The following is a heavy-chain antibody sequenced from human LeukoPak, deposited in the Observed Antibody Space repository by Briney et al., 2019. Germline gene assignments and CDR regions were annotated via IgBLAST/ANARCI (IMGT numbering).Heavy chain of an antibody. V-gene: IGHV4-59*12. CDR3: ARAPRGSYDILTGYYPILGYFDY. CDR2: IYYSGST. J-gene: IGHJ4*02. CDR1: GGSISSYY. D-gene: IGHD3-9*01. Sequence: SETLSLTCTVSGGSISSYYWSWIRQPPGKGLEWIGYIYYSGSTNYNPSLKSRVTISVDTSKNQFSLKLSSVTAADTAVYYCARAPRGSYDILTGYYPILGYFDYWGQGTLVTVSS.